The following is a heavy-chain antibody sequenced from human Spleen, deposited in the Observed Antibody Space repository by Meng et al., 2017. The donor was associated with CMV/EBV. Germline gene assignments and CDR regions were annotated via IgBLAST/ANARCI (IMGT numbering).Heavy chain of an antibody. D-gene: IGHD6-19*01. J-gene: IGHJ4*02. V-gene: IGHV3-23*01. Sequence: GFTFRGEATSWVRQAPGRGLEWVSAISGSGGSTYYADSVKGRFTISRDNSKNTLYLQMNSLRAEDTAVYYCAKALSSGWYFHLFDYWGQGTLVTVSS. CDR1: GFTFRGEA. CDR3: AKALSSGWYFHLFDY. CDR2: ISGSGGST.